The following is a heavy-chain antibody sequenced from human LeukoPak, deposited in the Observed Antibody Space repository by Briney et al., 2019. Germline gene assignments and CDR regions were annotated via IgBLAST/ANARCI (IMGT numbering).Heavy chain of an antibody. J-gene: IGHJ6*03. CDR3: AKDLVSSPESYYYYYMDV. D-gene: IGHD6-13*01. V-gene: IGHV3-23*01. CDR1: GFTFSSYA. CDR2: ISGSGGST. Sequence: GGSLRLSCAASGFTFSSYAMSWVRQALGKGLEWVSAISGSGGSTYYADSVKGRFTISRDNSKNTLYLQMNSLRAEDTAVYYCAKDLVSSPESYYYYYMDVWGKGTTVTVSS.